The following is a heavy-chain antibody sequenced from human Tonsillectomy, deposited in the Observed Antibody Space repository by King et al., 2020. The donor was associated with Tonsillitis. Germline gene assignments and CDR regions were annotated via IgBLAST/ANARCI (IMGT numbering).Heavy chain of an antibody. J-gene: IGHJ4*02. Sequence: QLQESGLGLVKPSETLSLTCTVSGGSITSSNYYWGWIRQPPGKGLEWIGNIYFSGSTYYDPSLKSRVTISVDTSKSQFSLKLRSATATDTAVYYCARVNYDSSDYYYVPQGFIDYWGQGALVTVSS. CDR1: GGSITSSNYY. D-gene: IGHD3-22*01. CDR2: IYFSGST. V-gene: IGHV4-39*01. CDR3: ARVNYDSSDYYYVPQGFIDY.